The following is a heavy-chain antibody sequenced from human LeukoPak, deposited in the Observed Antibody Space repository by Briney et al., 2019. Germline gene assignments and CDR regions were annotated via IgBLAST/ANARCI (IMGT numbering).Heavy chain of an antibody. V-gene: IGHV4-59*12. CDR2: IYYSGST. D-gene: IGHD3-10*01. J-gene: IGHJ5*02. Sequence: SETLSLTCTVSGGSISSYYWSWIRQPPWKGLEWIGYIYYSGSTNYNPSLKSRVTISVDTSKNQFSLWLNSVTAADTAVYYCAREGSHGSGSYHSWFDPWGQGTLVTVSS. CDR1: GGSISSYY. CDR3: AREGSHGSGSYHSWFDP.